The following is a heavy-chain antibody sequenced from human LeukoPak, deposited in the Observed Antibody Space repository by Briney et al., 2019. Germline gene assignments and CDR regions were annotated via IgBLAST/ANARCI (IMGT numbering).Heavy chain of an antibody. CDR1: GFTFSSYG. D-gene: IGHD2-2*01. CDR3: AKARQSYCSSTSCLPDFDY. Sequence: GGTLRLSCAASGFTFSSYGMSWVRQAPGKGLEWVSAISGSGGSTYYADSVKGRFTISRDNSKNTLYLQMNSLRAEDTAVYYCAKARQSYCSSTSCLPDFDYWGQGTLVTVSS. V-gene: IGHV3-23*01. J-gene: IGHJ4*02. CDR2: ISGSGGST.